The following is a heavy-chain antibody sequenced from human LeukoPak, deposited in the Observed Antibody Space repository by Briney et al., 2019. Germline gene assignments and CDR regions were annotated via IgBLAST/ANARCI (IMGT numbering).Heavy chain of an antibody. J-gene: IGHJ6*03. Sequence: GASVTVSCKASGDTFSSSAITWVGQAPAQGLEWMGGIIPIFNTLNYAHKSQDRVTITADESTNIAYMELRSLTSEDTAVYYCARAPFYRAVNYYYYYMDAWGKGTTVIVSS. CDR2: IIPIFNTL. CDR3: ARAPFYRAVNYYYYYMDA. CDR1: GDTFSSSA. D-gene: IGHD3-16*02. V-gene: IGHV1-69*13.